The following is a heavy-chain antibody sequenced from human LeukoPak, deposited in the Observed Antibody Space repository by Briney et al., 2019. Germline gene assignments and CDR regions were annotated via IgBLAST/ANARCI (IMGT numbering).Heavy chain of an antibody. CDR3: AKDRQLLWFGESPPLDY. Sequence: GGSLRLSCAASGFTFSSYAMSWVRQAPGKGLEWVSAISGSGGSTYYADSVKGRFTISRDNSKNTLYLQMNSLRAEDTAVYYCAKDRQLLWFGESPPLDYWGQGTLVTVSS. J-gene: IGHJ4*02. CDR1: GFTFSSYA. V-gene: IGHV3-23*01. D-gene: IGHD3-10*01. CDR2: ISGSGGST.